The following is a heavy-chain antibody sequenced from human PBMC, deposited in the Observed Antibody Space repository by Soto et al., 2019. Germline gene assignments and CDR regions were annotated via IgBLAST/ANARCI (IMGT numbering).Heavy chain of an antibody. D-gene: IGHD2-2*01. J-gene: IGHJ4*02. CDR3: AKLESQYCSSTSCSYSNNLNFDY. Sequence: GGSLRLSCAASGFTFSSYAMSWVRHAPGKGLEWVSAISGSGGSTYYADSVKGRFTISRDNSKNTLYLQMNSLRAEDTAVYYCAKLESQYCSSTSCSYSNNLNFDYWGQGTLVTVSP. CDR2: ISGSGGST. V-gene: IGHV3-23*01. CDR1: GFTFSSYA.